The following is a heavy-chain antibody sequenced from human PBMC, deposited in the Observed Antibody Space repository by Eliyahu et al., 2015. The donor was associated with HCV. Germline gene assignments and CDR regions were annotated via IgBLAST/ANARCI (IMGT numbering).Heavy chain of an antibody. CDR3: TSAWEFYDY. CDR2: IRSKANNYAI. V-gene: IGHV3-73*02. J-gene: IGHJ4*02. CDR1: GFPFSDTS. D-gene: IGHD1-26*01. Sequence: EVQLVESGGGLVQPGGSLXLXCAASGFPFSDTSMHWVRQASGKGLEWVARIRSKANNYAIAYAASVRGRFTISRDDSKNTAYLQMNSLKTEDTAVYYCTSAWEFYDYWGQGTLVTVSS.